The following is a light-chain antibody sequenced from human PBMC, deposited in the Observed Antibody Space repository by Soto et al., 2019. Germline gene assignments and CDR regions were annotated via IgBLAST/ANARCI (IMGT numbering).Light chain of an antibody. CDR3: SSDAGSNTVVCCSNTVV. Sequence: QSALTQPPSASGSPGQSVTISCTGTSSDVGGSNFVSWYQQHPGKAPKLMIYEVSERPSGVPDRFSGSKSGNTASLTVSGLQAEDEADYYCSSDAGSNTVVCCSNTVVFGGGTKVTVL. V-gene: IGLV2-8*01. CDR1: SSDVGGSNF. CDR2: EVS. J-gene: IGLJ3*02.